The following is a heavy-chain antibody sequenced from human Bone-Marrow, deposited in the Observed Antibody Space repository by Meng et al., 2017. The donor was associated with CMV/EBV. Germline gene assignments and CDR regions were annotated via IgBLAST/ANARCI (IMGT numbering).Heavy chain of an antibody. V-gene: IGHV3-30-3*01. D-gene: IGHD6-13*01. Sequence: GESLKISCAASGFTFSSYAMHWVRQAPGKGLEWVAVISYDGSNKYYADSVNGRFTISSDNSKNTLYLQMNSLRSEDTAVYYCARGFGSSLSYYYYGMDGCGQGTTVTVSS. J-gene: IGHJ6*02. CDR1: GFTFSSYA. CDR2: ISYDGSNK. CDR3: ARGFGSSLSYYYYGMDG.